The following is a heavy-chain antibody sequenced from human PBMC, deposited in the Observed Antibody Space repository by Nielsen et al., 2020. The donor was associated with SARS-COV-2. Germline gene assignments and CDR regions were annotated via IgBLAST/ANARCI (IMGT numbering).Heavy chain of an antibody. CDR1: GGSISSGDYY. Sequence: SETLSLTCTVSGGSISSGDYYWSWIRQPPGKGLEWIGYIYYSGSTYYNPSLKSRVTISVDTSKNQFSLKLSSVTAADTAVYYCASVVPAAQWGAYFDYWGQGTLVTVSS. CDR2: IYYSGST. J-gene: IGHJ4*02. CDR3: ASVVPAAQWGAYFDY. D-gene: IGHD2-2*01. V-gene: IGHV4-30-4*01.